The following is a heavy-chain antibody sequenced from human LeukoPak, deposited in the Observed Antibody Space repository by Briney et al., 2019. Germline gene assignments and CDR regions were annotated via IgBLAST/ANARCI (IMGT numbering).Heavy chain of an antibody. CDR2: ISGSGGST. D-gene: IGHD6-13*01. V-gene: IGHV3-23*01. CDR1: GFTFSSYA. J-gene: IGHJ6*02. CDR3: AKDSSRLYYYYGMDV. Sequence: PGGSLRLSCAASGFTFSSYAMSWVRQAPGKGLEWVSAISGSGGSTYYADSVKGRFTISRDNSRNTLYLQMNSLRAEDTAVYYCAKDSSRLYYYYGMDVWGQGTTVTVSS.